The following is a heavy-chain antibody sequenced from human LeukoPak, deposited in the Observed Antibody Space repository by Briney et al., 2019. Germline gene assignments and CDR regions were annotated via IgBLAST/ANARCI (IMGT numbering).Heavy chain of an antibody. CDR2: IIPILGIA. J-gene: IGHJ3*02. Sequence: SVKVSCKASGGTFSSYAISWVRQAPGLGLEWMGRIIPILGIANYAQKFQGRVTITADKSTSTAYMELSSLRSEDTAVYYCATPRVGATRSASAFDIWGQGTMVTVSS. CDR1: GGTFSSYA. V-gene: IGHV1-69*04. D-gene: IGHD1-26*01. CDR3: ATPRVGATRSASAFDI.